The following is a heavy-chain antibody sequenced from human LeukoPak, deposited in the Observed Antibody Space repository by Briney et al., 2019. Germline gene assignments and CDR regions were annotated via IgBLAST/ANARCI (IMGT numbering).Heavy chain of an antibody. CDR3: ATDCSGNRCYSL. J-gene: IGHJ4*02. CDR1: GFTFNDYA. V-gene: IGHV3-43*02. CDR2: ISGDGGST. Sequence: GSLRLSCAVSGFTFNDYAMNWVRQAPGKGLEWVSFISGDGGSTYYADSVKGRFTISRDNSRNSLYLQMNSLRLGDTALYYCATDCSGNRCYSLWGQGTLVTVFS. D-gene: IGHD2-15*01.